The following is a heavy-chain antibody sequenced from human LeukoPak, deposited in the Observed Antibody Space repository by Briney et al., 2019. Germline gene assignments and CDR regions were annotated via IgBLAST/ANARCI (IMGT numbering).Heavy chain of an antibody. J-gene: IGHJ4*02. V-gene: IGHV4-59*08. CDR2: IFSSGNT. D-gene: IGHD1-26*01. CDR3: ARQGGSYSPFGF. Sequence: SETLSLTCTVSGGSINNYYWSWIRQPPGKGLEWIGYIFSSGNTYYNPSLKSRVTMSVDTSKNQFSLKLTSVTDADTAVYYCARQGGSYSPFGFWGQGTLVTVSS. CDR1: GGSINNYY.